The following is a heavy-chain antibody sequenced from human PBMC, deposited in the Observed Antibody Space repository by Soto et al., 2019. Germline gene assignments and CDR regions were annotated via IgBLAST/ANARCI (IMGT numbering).Heavy chain of an antibody. CDR1: GYTFTGYY. V-gene: IGHV1-2*04. CDR3: ARGLSYCSSTSCYGDWFDP. CDR2: INPNSGGT. Sequence: ASVKVSCKASGYTFTGYYMHWVRQAPGQGLEWMGWINPNSGGTNYAQKFQGWVTMTRDTSISTAYMELSRLRSDDTAVYYCARGLSYCSSTSCYGDWFDPWGQGTLVTVSS. J-gene: IGHJ5*02. D-gene: IGHD2-2*01.